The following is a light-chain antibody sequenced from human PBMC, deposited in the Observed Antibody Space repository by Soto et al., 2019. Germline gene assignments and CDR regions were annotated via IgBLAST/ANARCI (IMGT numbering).Light chain of an antibody. CDR2: DAS. J-gene: IGKJ4*01. CDR1: QSVSSY. Sequence: EIVLTQSPATLSLSPGDRAALSCRASQSVSSYLAWYQQKPGQAPRLLIYDASKRATGIPARFSGSGSGTEFTLTISSLEPEDFAVYFCQQRSNWPSTFGGGTKVEI. CDR3: QQRSNWPST. V-gene: IGKV3-11*01.